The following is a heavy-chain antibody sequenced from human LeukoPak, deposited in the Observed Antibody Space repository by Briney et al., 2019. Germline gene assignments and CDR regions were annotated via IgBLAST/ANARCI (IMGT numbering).Heavy chain of an antibody. CDR3: ARGRSLDY. CDR2: IKQDGSEK. V-gene: IGHV3-7*01. J-gene: IGHJ4*02. CDR1: GFTFSSNW. Sequence: GGSLRLSCGASGFTFSSNWMTWVRQAPGKGLEWVANIKQDGSEKYYVDSVKGRFTISRDNAKNSLYLQMNSLRAEDTAVYYCARGRSLDYWGQGTLVTVSS.